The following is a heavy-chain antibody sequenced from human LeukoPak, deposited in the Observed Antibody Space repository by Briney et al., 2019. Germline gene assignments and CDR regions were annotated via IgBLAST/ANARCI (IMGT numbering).Heavy chain of an antibody. CDR2: IRYDGSNK. D-gene: IGHD2-8*01. CDR1: GFTFSSYG. CDR3: ARRVLMEYYFDY. J-gene: IGHJ4*02. Sequence: GGSLRLSCAASGFTFSSYGMHWVRQAPGKGLEWVAFIRYDGSNKYYADSVKGRFTISRDNSKNTLYLQMNSLRAEDTAVYYCARRVLMEYYFDYWGQGTLVTVSS. V-gene: IGHV3-30*02.